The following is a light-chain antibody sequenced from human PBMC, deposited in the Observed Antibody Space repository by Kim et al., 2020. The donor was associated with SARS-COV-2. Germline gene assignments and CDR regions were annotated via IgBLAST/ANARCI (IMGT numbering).Light chain of an antibody. J-gene: IGLJ3*02. Sequence: PGSTSRIPCGRNNIGSKSVHWYQQKPGQAPVLVIYYDSDRPSGIPERFSGSNSWNTATLTISRVEAGDEADYYCQVWDSSSDHPVFGGGTQLTVL. CDR3: QVWDSSSDHPV. V-gene: IGLV3-21*04. CDR2: YDS. CDR1: NIGSKS.